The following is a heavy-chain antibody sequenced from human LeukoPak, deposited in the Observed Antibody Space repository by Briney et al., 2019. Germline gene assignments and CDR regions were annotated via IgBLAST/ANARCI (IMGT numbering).Heavy chain of an antibody. Sequence: PGGSLRLSCAASGSTFKTYWMSWVRQPPGKGLEWVANIKQDGSDKYYVDSVKGRFTISRDNAKNSLFLQINSLRFDDTAVYYCAREEGGYFDSWGQGTLVTVSS. CDR3: AREEGGYFDS. CDR2: IKQDGSDK. J-gene: IGHJ4*02. V-gene: IGHV3-7*01. CDR1: GSTFKTYW.